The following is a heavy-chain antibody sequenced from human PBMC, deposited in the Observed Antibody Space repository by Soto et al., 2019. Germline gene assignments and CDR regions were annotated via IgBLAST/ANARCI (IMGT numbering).Heavy chain of an antibody. CDR3: AREGQAPYYYYGMDV. Sequence: QVQVVQSGDEVKKPGASVKVSCKASGYTFTNYGFSWVRQAPGQGLEWMGWISGYNGNTKYAEKFQGRVTMTTDTSTSAAHMALRSLRSADTAVYYCAREGQAPYYYYGMDVWGQGAAVTVSS. CDR1: GYTFTNYG. CDR2: ISGYNGNT. J-gene: IGHJ6*02. V-gene: IGHV1-18*01.